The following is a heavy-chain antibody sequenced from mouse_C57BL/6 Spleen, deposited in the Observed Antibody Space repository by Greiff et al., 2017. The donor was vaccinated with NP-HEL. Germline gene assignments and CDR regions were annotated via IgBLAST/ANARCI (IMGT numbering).Heavy chain of an antibody. D-gene: IGHD4-1*01. Sequence: QVQLKESGAELVRPGASVKLSCKASGYTFTDYYINWVKQRPGQGLEWIARIYPGSGNTYYNEKLKGKATLTAEKSSSTAYMQLSSLTSEDSAVYFCARSKHWDEGYFDVWDTGTTVTVSS. CDR1: GYTFTDYY. V-gene: IGHV1-76*01. CDR3: ARSKHWDEGYFDV. CDR2: IYPGSGNT. J-gene: IGHJ1*03.